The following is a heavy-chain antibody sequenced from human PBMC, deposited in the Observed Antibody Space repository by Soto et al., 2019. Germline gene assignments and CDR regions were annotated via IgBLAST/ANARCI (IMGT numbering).Heavy chain of an antibody. CDR1: GFTFSSYG. J-gene: IGHJ6*02. D-gene: IGHD2-21*02. Sequence: PGGSLRLSCAASGFTFSSYGMHWVRQAPGKGLEWVAVISYDGSNKYYADSVKGRFTISRDNSKNTLYLQMNSLRAEDTAVYYCAKDLAYCSGDCYGALIDYYGMDVWGQGTTVTVSS. CDR3: AKDLAYCSGDCYGALIDYYGMDV. V-gene: IGHV3-30*18. CDR2: ISYDGSNK.